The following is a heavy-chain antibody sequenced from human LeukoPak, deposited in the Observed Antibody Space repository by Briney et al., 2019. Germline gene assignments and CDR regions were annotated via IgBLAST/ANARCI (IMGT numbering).Heavy chain of an antibody. CDR3: ARGWDYVWGSYRYPFDY. CDR2: ISSSSSTI. Sequence: GGSLRLSCAASGFTFSSYSMNWVRQAPGKGLEWVPYISSSSSTIYYADSVKGRFTISRDNSKNTLYLQMNSLRAEDTAVYYCARGWDYVWGSYRYPFDYWGQGTLVTVSS. CDR1: GFTFSSYS. V-gene: IGHV3-48*01. J-gene: IGHJ4*02. D-gene: IGHD3-16*02.